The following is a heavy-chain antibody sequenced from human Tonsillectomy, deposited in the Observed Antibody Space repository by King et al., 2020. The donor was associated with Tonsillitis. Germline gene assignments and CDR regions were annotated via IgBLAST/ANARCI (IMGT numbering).Heavy chain of an antibody. V-gene: IGHV1-69*09. Sequence: QLVQSGGEVKKPGSSVKVSCKVSGGAFTSYAISWGRQAPGQGLEWVGRNIPVLSIYNYAQKFQGSVTNTADKSTSTAYLELSSLRSNDTAVYFCATIPTPHGVEIAGSFDIWGQGTMVTVSS. J-gene: IGHJ3*02. CDR1: GGAFTSYA. CDR2: NIPVLSIY. D-gene: IGHD3-9*01. CDR3: ATIPTPHGVEIAGSFDI.